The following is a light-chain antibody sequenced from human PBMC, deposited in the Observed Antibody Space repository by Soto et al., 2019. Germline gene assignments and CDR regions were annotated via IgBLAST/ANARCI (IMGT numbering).Light chain of an antibody. V-gene: IGKV1-5*03. CDR1: QSISSW. Sequence: DIQMTQSPSSLSASIGDRVTITCRASQSISSWLAWYQQKPGKAPNLLIYRASTLQSGVPSRFSGSGSGTEFTLTISSLQPDEFATYYCQQYNSYSRTVGQGTKVDIK. CDR3: QQYNSYSRT. J-gene: IGKJ1*01. CDR2: RAS.